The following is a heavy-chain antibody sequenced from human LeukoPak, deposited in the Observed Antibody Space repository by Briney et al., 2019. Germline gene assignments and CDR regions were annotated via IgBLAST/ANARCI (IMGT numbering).Heavy chain of an antibody. CDR2: ISGTGGST. CDR1: GFTFNNYA. Sequence: GGSLRLSCAASGFTFNNYAMSWVRQAPGKGLEWVSSISGTGGSTYYANSVKGRFTISRDNSKNALSLQMNSLRAEDTAVYYCTTDRKWCTYNWGQGTLVTVSS. J-gene: IGHJ4*02. CDR3: TTDRKWCTYN. V-gene: IGHV3-23*01. D-gene: IGHD2-8*02.